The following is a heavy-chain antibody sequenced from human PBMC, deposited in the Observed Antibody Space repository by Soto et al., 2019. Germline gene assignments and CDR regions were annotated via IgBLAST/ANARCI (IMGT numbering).Heavy chain of an antibody. D-gene: IGHD3-16*02. Sequence: ASVKVSCKVSGYTLTELSMHWVRQAPGKGLEWMGGFDPEDGETIYAQKFQGRVTMTEDTSTDTAYMELSSLRSEDTAVYYCETLEPFGDYIWGSYRWGQGTLVNVSS. V-gene: IGHV1-24*01. J-gene: IGHJ4*02. CDR1: GYTLTELS. CDR2: FDPEDGET. CDR3: ETLEPFGDYIWGSYR.